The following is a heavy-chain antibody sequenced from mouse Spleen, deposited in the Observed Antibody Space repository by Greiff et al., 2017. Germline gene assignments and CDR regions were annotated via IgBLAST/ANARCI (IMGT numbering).Heavy chain of an antibody. V-gene: IGHV1-14*01. CDR2: INPYNDGT. CDR1: GYTFTSYV. D-gene: IGHD1-1*01. Sequence: VQLQQPGAELVMPGASVKLSCKASGYTFTSYVMHWVKQKPGQGLEWIGYINPYNDGTKYNEKFKGKATLTSDKSSSTAYMELSSLTSEDSAVYYCIRDYYGSSFAYWGQGTLVTVSA. CDR3: IRDYYGSSFAY. J-gene: IGHJ3*01.